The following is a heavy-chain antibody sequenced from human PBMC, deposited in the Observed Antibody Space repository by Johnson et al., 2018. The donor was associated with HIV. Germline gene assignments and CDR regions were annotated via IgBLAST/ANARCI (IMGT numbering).Heavy chain of an antibody. J-gene: IGHJ3*02. V-gene: IGHV3-33*01. Sequence: QVQLVESGGGVVQPGRSLRLSCAASGFTFSSYGMHWVRQAPGKGLEWVAVIWYDGSNKYYADSVKGRFTISRDNSKNTLYLQMNTLRAEDTAVYYCARDQNIVGANDGFDIWGQGTMVTVSS. CDR2: IWYDGSNK. D-gene: IGHD1-26*01. CDR1: GFTFSSYG. CDR3: ARDQNIVGANDGFDI.